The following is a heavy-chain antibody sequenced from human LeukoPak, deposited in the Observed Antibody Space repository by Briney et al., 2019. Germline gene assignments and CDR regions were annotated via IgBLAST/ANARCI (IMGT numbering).Heavy chain of an antibody. V-gene: IGHV3-30*18. D-gene: IGHD3-10*01. CDR2: ISYDGSNK. Sequence: PGKSLRLSCAASGFVFSSYGMHWVRQAPGKGLEWVAVISYDGSNKYYAGSVKGRFTISRDNSKNTLYLQMNSLRAEDTAVYYCAKDFESVVPYYGSGTDYWGQGTLVTVSS. CDR1: GFVFSSYG. J-gene: IGHJ4*02. CDR3: AKDFESVVPYYGSGTDY.